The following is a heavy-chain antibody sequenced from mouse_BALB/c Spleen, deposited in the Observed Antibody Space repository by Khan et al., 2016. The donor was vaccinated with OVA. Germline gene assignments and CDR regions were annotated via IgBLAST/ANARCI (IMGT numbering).Heavy chain of an antibody. J-gene: IGHJ2*01. V-gene: IGHV3-2*02. D-gene: IGHD1-1*02. Sequence: EVQLVESGPGLVKPSQSLSLTCTVTGYSITSDYAWNWIRQFPGNKLEWMGYISYSGNTNYNPSLKSRISITRDTSKNPFFLQLNSVTTEDTATYYWARVYGGDFDYWGQGTTLTVSS. CDR2: ISYSGNT. CDR3: ARVYGGDFDY. CDR1: GYSITSDYA.